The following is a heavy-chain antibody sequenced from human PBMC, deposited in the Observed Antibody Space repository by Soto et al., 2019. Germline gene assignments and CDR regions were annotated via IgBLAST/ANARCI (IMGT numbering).Heavy chain of an antibody. Sequence: LRLSCAASGFTFDDFAMHWVRQAPGKGLEWVSGISWNGGSIAYADSVKGRFTISRDNAKNSLYLQMNSLRAEDTALYYCAKSKQQLVRGENWFDPWGQGTLVTVSS. CDR1: GFTFDDFA. V-gene: IGHV3-9*01. J-gene: IGHJ5*02. CDR3: AKSKQQLVRGENWFDP. CDR2: ISWNGGSI. D-gene: IGHD6-13*01.